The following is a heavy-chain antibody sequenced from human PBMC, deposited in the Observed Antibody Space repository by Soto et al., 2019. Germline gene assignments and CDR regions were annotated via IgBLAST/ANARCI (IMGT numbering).Heavy chain of an antibody. V-gene: IGHV3-48*02. CDR1: GFTFSSYS. CDR2: ISSSSSTI. CDR3: AGQYYYDSSGYSYRQYYYYGMDV. J-gene: IGHJ6*02. Sequence: GGSLRLSCAASGFTFSSYSMNWVRQAPGKGLEWVSYISSSSSTIYYADSVKGRFTIARDNANNSLYLQMNSLRDEDTAVYYCAGQYYYDSSGYSYRQYYYYGMDVWGQGTTVTVSS. D-gene: IGHD3-22*01.